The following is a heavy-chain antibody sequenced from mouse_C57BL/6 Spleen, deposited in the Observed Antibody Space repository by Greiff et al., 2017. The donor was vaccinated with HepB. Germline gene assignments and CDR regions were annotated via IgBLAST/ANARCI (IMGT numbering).Heavy chain of an antibody. J-gene: IGHJ1*03. Sequence: EVQLQQSGPELVKPGASVKISCKASGYTFTDYYMNWVKQSHGKSLEWIGDINPNNGGTSYNQKFKGKATLTVDKSSSTAYMELRSLTSEDSAVYYCARSRGNWYFDVWGTGTTVTVSS. CDR1: GYTFTDYY. V-gene: IGHV1-26*01. CDR3: ARSRGNWYFDV. CDR2: INPNNGGT.